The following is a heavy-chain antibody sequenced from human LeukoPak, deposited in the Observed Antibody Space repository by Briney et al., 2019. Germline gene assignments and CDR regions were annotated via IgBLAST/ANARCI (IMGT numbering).Heavy chain of an antibody. J-gene: IGHJ4*02. V-gene: IGHV3-30-3*01. Sequence: PGGSLRLSCAASGFTFSSYAMHWVRQAPGKGLEWVAVISYDGSNKYYADSVKGRFTISRDNSKNTLYLQMNSLRAEDTAVYYCARDLGDGYNSDAFDYWGQGTLVAVSS. CDR1: GFTFSSYA. CDR3: ARDLGDGYNSDAFDY. CDR2: ISYDGSNK. D-gene: IGHD5-24*01.